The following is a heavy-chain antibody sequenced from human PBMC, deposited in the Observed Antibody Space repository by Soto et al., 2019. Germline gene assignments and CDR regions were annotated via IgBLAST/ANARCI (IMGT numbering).Heavy chain of an antibody. V-gene: IGHV4-39*06. CDR1: GGSITSTIDY. J-gene: IGHJ4*02. CDR3: ARKSGSSSPEDY. CDR2: IYYDGST. Sequence: PSETLSLTCSVSGGSITSTIDYWGWIRQSPGKGLEWIGNIYYDGSTFYNPSLKSRVTITKDTSKSQVVLTITNMDPVDTATYYCARKSGSSSPEDYWGQGTLVTVSS. D-gene: IGHD6-6*01.